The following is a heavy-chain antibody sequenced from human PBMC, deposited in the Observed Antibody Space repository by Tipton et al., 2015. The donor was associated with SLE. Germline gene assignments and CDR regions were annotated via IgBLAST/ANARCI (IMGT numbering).Heavy chain of an antibody. CDR1: GYSISSGYY. CDR2: IYHSGST. V-gene: IGHV4-38-2*01. D-gene: IGHD4-23*01. CDR3: ARVRAMVVTWFDY. Sequence: TLSLTCAVSGYSISSGYYWGWIRQPPGKGLEWIGSIYHSGSTYYNPSLQSRVTISVDTSKNQFSLKLSSVTAADTAVYYCARVRAMVVTWFDYWGQGTLVTVSS. J-gene: IGHJ4*02.